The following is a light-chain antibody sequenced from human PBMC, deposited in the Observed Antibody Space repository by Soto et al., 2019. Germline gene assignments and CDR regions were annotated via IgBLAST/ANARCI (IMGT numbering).Light chain of an antibody. CDR2: RGM. CDR1: SSNIGGSNY. Sequence: QSVLTQPPSASGTPGQRVTISCSGSSSNIGGSNYVYWYQQLPGKAPKFLIHRGMQRPSGVPDRFSGPKSGTSASLAISGRRSDDEADYYCASWDERLSAVVFGGGTKLTVL. V-gene: IGLV1-47*02. J-gene: IGLJ3*02. CDR3: ASWDERLSAVV.